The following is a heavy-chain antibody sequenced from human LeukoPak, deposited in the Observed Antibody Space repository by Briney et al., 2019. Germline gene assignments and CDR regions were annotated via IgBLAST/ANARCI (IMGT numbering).Heavy chain of an antibody. CDR2: INPNSGGT. Sequence: ASVKVSCKASGYTFTGYYMHWVRQAPGQGLEWMGWINPNSGGTNYAQKFQGRVTMTRDTSISTAYMELSRLRSDDTAVYYCARGALRRAVAGPRYFDYWGQGTLVTVSS. D-gene: IGHD6-19*01. CDR1: GYTFTGYY. V-gene: IGHV1-2*02. CDR3: ARGALRRAVAGPRYFDY. J-gene: IGHJ4*02.